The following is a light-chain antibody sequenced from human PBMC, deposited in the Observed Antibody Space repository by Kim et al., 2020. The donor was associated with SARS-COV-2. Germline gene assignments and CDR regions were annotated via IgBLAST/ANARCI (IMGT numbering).Light chain of an antibody. V-gene: IGLV2-23*02. CDR1: SSDVGTYKL. CDR3: CSYAGDRILV. J-gene: IGLJ2*01. CDR2: EIN. Sequence: QSALTQPASVSGSPGQSITISCTGTSSDVGTYKLVSWYQQFPGKAPKLIIYEINKRPSGVSNRFSGSKSGNTASLTISGLQAEDEADYYCCSYAGDRILVFGGGTQLTVL.